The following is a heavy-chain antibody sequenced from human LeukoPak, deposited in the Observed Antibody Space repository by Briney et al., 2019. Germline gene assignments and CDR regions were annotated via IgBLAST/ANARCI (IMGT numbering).Heavy chain of an antibody. CDR2: ITSSGSTK. CDR3: GRSLDIVVVAALGLDY. Sequence: PGGSLRLSCAASGFTFSNYYMSWIRQAPGKGLEWVSYITSSGSTKYYADSVKGRFTISRDNAKNSLYLQMNSLRAEDTAVYYCGRSLDIVVVAALGLDYWGQGTLVTVSS. CDR1: GFTFSNYY. D-gene: IGHD2-21*02. V-gene: IGHV3-11*01. J-gene: IGHJ4*02.